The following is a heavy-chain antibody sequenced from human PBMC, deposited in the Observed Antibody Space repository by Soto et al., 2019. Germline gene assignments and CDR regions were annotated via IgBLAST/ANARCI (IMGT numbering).Heavy chain of an antibody. D-gene: IGHD3-3*01. V-gene: IGHV3-7*01. CDR3: VSGNSGRNVGQFGD. CDR2: IKQDGNEK. J-gene: IGHJ4*02. Sequence: EVQVVESGGGLVQPGGSLRLSCVGSGFSFSSYWMNWVRQAPGGGLEWVANIKQDGNEKHFLDSVKGRFTISRENAKNSLFLDMNNLRVEDTAVYYCVSGNSGRNVGQFGDWGQGTLVTVSS. CDR1: GFSFSSYW.